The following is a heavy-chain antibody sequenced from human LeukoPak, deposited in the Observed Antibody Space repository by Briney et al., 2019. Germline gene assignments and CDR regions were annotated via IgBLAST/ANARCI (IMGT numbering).Heavy chain of an antibody. Sequence: ASVKVSCKASGYTFSGHYMHWVRQAPGQGLEWMGWINPNSGGTNYAQKFQGRVTMTRDTSISTAYMELRRLRSDDTAVYYCASVPIVGTFLFDYWGQGTLVTVSS. CDR1: GYTFSGHY. CDR3: ASVPIVGTFLFDY. J-gene: IGHJ4*02. D-gene: IGHD1-26*01. V-gene: IGHV1-2*02. CDR2: INPNSGGT.